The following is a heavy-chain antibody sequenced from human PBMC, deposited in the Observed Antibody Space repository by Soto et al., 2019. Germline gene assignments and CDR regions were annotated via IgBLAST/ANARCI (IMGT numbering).Heavy chain of an antibody. D-gene: IGHD3-22*01. Sequence: EVQLVESGGGLVKHGGSLRLSCAASGFTFSSHSMNWVRQAPGKGLEWVSSISSSSTYIYYADSVKGRFTISRDNAKNSLYLQMNSLRAEDTAVYYCASHPRDSSGYWYYFDYWGQGTLVTVSS. J-gene: IGHJ4*02. CDR3: ASHPRDSSGYWYYFDY. CDR2: ISSSSTYI. V-gene: IGHV3-21*01. CDR1: GFTFSSHS.